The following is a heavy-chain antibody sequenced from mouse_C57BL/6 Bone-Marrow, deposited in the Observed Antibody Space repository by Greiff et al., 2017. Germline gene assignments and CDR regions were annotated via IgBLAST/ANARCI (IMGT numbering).Heavy chain of an antibody. J-gene: IGHJ3*01. V-gene: IGHV1-19*01. D-gene: IGHD1-1*01. CDR1: GYTFTDYY. CDR2: INPYNGGT. Sequence: VQLQQSGPVLVKPGASVKVSCKASGYTFTDYYMNWVKQSHGKSLEWIGVINPYNGGTSYNQKFKGKATLTVDKSSSTAYMELNSLTSEDSAVYYCARDYGGFAYWGQGTLVTVSA. CDR3: ARDYGGFAY.